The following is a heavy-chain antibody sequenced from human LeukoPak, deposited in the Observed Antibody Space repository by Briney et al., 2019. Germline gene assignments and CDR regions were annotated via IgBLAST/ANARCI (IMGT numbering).Heavy chain of an antibody. CDR2: ISYDGSNK. D-gene: IGHD3-10*01. CDR3: ASGDVQFDY. J-gene: IGHJ4*02. CDR1: GFTFSSYA. V-gene: IGHV3-30*04. Sequence: PGRSLRLSCAASGFTFSSYAMHWVRQAPGKGLEWVAVISYDGSNKYYADSVKGRFTISRDNSKNTLYLQMNSLRAEDTAVYYCASGDVQFDYWGQGTLATVSS.